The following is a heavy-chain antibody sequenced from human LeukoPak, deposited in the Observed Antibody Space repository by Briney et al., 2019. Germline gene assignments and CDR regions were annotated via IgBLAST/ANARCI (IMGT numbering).Heavy chain of an antibody. D-gene: IGHD2-15*01. J-gene: IGHJ4*02. CDR1: GFTFSSYA. CDR3: AKQIGYCSDGSCYFDN. Sequence: GGSLRLSCAASGFTFSSYAMSWVRQAPGKGLEWVSTISGSGVNTYSADSVKGRFTISRDNSRNTLYLQMNSLRAEDTAVYYCAKQIGYCSDGSCYFDNWGQGALVTVSS. V-gene: IGHV3-23*01. CDR2: ISGSGVNT.